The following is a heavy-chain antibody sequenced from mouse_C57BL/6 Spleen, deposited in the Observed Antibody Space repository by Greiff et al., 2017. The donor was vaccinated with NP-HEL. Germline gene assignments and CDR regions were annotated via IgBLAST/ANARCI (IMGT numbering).Heavy chain of an antibody. Sequence: EVHLVESGGGLVKPGGSLKLSCAASGFTFSSYTMSWVRQTPEKRLEWVATISGGGGNTYYPDSVKGRFTISRDNAKNTLYLQMSSLRSEDTALYYCARHFMVTGRYYFDYWGQGTTLTVSS. J-gene: IGHJ2*01. CDR1: GFTFSSYT. CDR2: ISGGGGNT. V-gene: IGHV5-9*01. D-gene: IGHD2-2*01. CDR3: ARHFMVTGRYYFDY.